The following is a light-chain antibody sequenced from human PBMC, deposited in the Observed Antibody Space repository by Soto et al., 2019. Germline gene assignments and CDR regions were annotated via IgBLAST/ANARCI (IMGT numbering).Light chain of an antibody. Sequence: DVVMTQTPLSSPVTLGQSASISCRASQSVVHSNGNTYVNWLQQRPGQPPRLLIYKISKRFSGVPDRFSVSGAGTDITLKISRVEAEDVGVYYCMQATHFPRTFGQGTKVEI. CDR2: KIS. CDR3: MQATHFPRT. V-gene: IGKV2-24*01. J-gene: IGKJ1*01. CDR1: QSVVHSNGNTY.